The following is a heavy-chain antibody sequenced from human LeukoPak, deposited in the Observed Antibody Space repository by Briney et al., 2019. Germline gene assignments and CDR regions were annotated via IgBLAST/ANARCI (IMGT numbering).Heavy chain of an antibody. Sequence: GGSLRLSCAASGFTFDDYAMHWVRQAPGKGLEWVSGISWNSGSIGYADSVKGRFTISRDNAKNSLYLQMNSLRAEDTALYYCAKDSDHSSSWYDYWGQGTLVTVSS. CDR3: AKDSDHSSSWYDY. CDR1: GFTFDDYA. J-gene: IGHJ4*02. CDR2: ISWNSGSI. D-gene: IGHD6-13*01. V-gene: IGHV3-9*01.